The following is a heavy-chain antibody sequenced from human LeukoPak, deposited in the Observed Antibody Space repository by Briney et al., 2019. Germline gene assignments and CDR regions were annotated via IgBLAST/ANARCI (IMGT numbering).Heavy chain of an antibody. CDR1: GYSISSGYY. CDR3: ARATAIVSYHYYYMDV. D-gene: IGHD1-26*01. V-gene: IGHV4-38-2*01. CDR2: IYHSGST. J-gene: IGHJ6*03. Sequence: SETLSLTCAVSGYSISSGYYWGWIRQPPGRGREGFGSIYHSGSTYYNPSLKSRVTISVDTSKNQFSLKLSSVTAADTAVYYCARATAIVSYHYYYMDVWGKGTTVTVSS.